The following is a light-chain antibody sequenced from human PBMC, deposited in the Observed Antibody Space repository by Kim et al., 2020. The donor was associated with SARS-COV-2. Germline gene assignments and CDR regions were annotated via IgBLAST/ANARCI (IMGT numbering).Light chain of an antibody. CDR2: GAS. Sequence: EIVMTQSPATLSMSPGERATLTCRASQSISSNLAWYQQKPGQAPRLLIYGASTRATGIPARFSGSGSGTDFTLTISSLQSEDFALYYCQLNNTWLSYTCGQGTKLEI. CDR3: QLNNTWLSYT. J-gene: IGKJ2*01. CDR1: QSISSN. V-gene: IGKV3-15*01.